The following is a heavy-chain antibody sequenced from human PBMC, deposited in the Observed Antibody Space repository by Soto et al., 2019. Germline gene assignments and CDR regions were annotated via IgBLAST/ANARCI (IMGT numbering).Heavy chain of an antibody. D-gene: IGHD3-22*01. J-gene: IGHJ4*02. V-gene: IGHV5-51*01. CDR1: GYTFSNYC. CDR3: VRPDSSGYYVY. Sequence: GESLKISCEASGYTFSNYCIGWVRQMPGKGLEWMAIIHPADSDTRYSPSFQGQVTISADKSISTAYLQWSSLKASDTAMYYCVRPDSSGYYVYWGQGTLVTVSS. CDR2: IHPADSDT.